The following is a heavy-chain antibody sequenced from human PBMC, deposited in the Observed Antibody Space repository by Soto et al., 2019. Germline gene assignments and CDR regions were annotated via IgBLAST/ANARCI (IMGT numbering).Heavy chain of an antibody. J-gene: IGHJ5*02. Sequence: SVKVSCKASGGTFSSYGLSWVRQAPGQGLEWMGGIIPIFGTANYAQKFQGRVTMTTDTSTSTAYMELRSLRSDDTAVYYCARDLVVVVAARENWFDPWGQGTLVTVSS. V-gene: IGHV1-69*05. CDR2: IIPIFGTA. CDR1: GGTFSSYG. D-gene: IGHD2-15*01. CDR3: ARDLVVVVAARENWFDP.